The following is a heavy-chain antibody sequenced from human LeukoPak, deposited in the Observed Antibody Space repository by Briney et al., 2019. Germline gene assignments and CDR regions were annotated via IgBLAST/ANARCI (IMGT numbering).Heavy chain of an antibody. J-gene: IGHJ4*02. V-gene: IGHV3-23*01. D-gene: IGHD3-3*01. Sequence: GWSLRLSCAASGFTFSSYAMSWVPQAPGKGLEWVSAISGSGGSTYYADSVKGRFTISRDNSKNTLYLQMNSLRAEDTGVYYCAKDSASITIFGVVISSVYWGQGTLVTVSS. CDR3: AKDSASITIFGVVISSVY. CDR1: GFTFSSYA. CDR2: ISGSGGST.